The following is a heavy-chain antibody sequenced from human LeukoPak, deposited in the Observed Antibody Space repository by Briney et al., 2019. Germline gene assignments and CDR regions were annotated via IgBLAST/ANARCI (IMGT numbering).Heavy chain of an antibody. CDR2: IYPGDSDT. J-gene: IGHJ5*02. CDR1: GYSFTSYW. V-gene: IGHV5-51*01. D-gene: IGHD3-9*01. CDR3: ARLRGYDILTGYWGPFDP. Sequence: GESLKISCKGSGYSFTSYWIGWVRQMPGKGLEWMGIIYPGDSDTRYSPSFQGQVTISADKSISTAYLQWSSLKASDTAMYYCARLRGYDILTGYWGPFDPWGQGTLVTVSS.